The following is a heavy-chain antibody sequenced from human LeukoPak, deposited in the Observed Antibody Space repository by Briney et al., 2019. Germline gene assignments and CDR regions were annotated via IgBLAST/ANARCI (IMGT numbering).Heavy chain of an antibody. V-gene: IGHV3-30*18. Sequence: GGSLRLSCAASGFTFSSYAMHWVRQAPGKGLEWVAVISYDGSNKYYADSVKGRFTISRDDSKNTLYLQMNSLRAEDTAVYYCAKEGYSRGYYSYYYMDVWGKGTTVTVSS. D-gene: IGHD6-13*01. CDR2: ISYDGSNK. J-gene: IGHJ6*03. CDR3: AKEGYSRGYYSYYYMDV. CDR1: GFTFSSYA.